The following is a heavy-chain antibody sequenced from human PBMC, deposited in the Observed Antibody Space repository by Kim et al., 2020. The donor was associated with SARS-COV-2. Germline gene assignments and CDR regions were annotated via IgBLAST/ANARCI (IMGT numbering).Heavy chain of an antibody. D-gene: IGHD3-3*01. Sequence: ASVKVSCKASGYTFTSYDINWVRQATGQGLEWMGWMNPNSGNTGYAQKFQGRVTMTRNTSISTAYMELSSLRSEDTAVYYCASGGQITIFGVVNWAWGMDVWGQGTTVTVSS. CDR1: GYTFTSYD. CDR3: ASGGQITIFGVVNWAWGMDV. J-gene: IGHJ6*02. CDR2: MNPNSGNT. V-gene: IGHV1-8*01.